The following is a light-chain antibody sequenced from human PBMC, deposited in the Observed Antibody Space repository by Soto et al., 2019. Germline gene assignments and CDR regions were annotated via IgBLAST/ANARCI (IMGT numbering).Light chain of an antibody. Sequence: SYELTQPPSVSVSPRQTARITCSGDALPKLYAYWYQQKPGQAPVVVIFKDNERPSGIPERFSGSSSGTTFTLTISGAQADDEADYYCQSADSSGTYYVFGSGTKVTVL. CDR2: KDN. CDR1: ALPKLY. J-gene: IGLJ1*01. CDR3: QSADSSGTYYV. V-gene: IGLV3-25*02.